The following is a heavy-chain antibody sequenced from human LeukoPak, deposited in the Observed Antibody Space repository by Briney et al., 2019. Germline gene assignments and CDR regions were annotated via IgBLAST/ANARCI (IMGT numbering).Heavy chain of an antibody. Sequence: GGSLRLSCVASGCPFSNYWMTWVRQAPGKGLEWVANIKQDGSKKSYVDSVKGRFTISRDNAKNSLYLQMNSLRAEDTAKYYCTRVGYIDEGIDYWGQGTLVTVSS. CDR1: GCPFSNYW. D-gene: IGHD5-24*01. CDR3: TRVGYIDEGIDY. V-gene: IGHV3-7*04. J-gene: IGHJ4*02. CDR2: IKQDGSKK.